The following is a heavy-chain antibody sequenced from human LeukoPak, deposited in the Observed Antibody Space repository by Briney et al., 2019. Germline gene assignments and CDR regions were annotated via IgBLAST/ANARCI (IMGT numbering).Heavy chain of an antibody. V-gene: IGHV3-15*01. CDR2: IKSKTDGGTT. D-gene: IGHD3-10*02. J-gene: IGHJ6*04. Sequence: GGSLRLSCAASGFTFSNAWMSWVRQAPGKGLEWVGRIKSKTDGGTTDYAAPVKGRFTISRDDSKNTLYLQMNSLKTEDAAVYYCAELGITMIGGVWGNGTTVTISS. CDR3: AELGITMIGGV. CDR1: GFTFSNAW.